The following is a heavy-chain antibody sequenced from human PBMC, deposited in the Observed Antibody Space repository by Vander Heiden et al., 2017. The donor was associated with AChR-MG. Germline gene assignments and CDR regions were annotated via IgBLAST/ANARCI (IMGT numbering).Heavy chain of an antibody. CDR3: ARGGYYYDSSGDDAFDI. D-gene: IGHD3-22*01. Sequence: EVQLVESGGGLVQPGGSLRLSCAASGFTFSSYWMSWVRQAPGKGLEWVANIKQDGSEKYYVDSVKGRFTISRDNAKNSLYLQMNSLRAEDTAVYYCARGGYYYDSSGDDAFDIWGQGTMVTVSS. V-gene: IGHV3-7*01. J-gene: IGHJ3*02. CDR2: IKQDGSEK. CDR1: GFTFSSYW.